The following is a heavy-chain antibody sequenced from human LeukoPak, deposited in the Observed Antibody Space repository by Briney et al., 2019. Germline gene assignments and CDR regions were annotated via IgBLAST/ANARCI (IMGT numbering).Heavy chain of an antibody. Sequence: GGSLTISCAASGFTFSSYSMNWVRRAPGKGLEWVSSISSSSSYIYYADSVKGRFTISRDNAKNSLYLQMNSLRAEDTAVYYCARGLTGSSSFVDYWGQGTLVTVSS. J-gene: IGHJ4*02. CDR3: ARGLTGSSSFVDY. CDR2: ISSSSSYI. V-gene: IGHV3-21*01. D-gene: IGHD6-6*01. CDR1: GFTFSSYS.